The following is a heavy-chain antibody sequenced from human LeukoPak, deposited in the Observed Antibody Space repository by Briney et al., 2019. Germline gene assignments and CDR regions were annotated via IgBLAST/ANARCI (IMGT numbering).Heavy chain of an antibody. V-gene: IGHV4-59*01. CDR3: ARDLSPGGWFDP. D-gene: IGHD3-16*01. Sequence: SETLSLTCTVSGGSISSYYWSWIRQPPGKGLEWSGYIYYSGSTNYNPSLKSRVTISVDTSKNQFSLKLSSVTAADTAVYYCARDLSPGGWFDPWGQGTLVTVSS. CDR2: IYYSGST. J-gene: IGHJ5*02. CDR1: GGSISSYY.